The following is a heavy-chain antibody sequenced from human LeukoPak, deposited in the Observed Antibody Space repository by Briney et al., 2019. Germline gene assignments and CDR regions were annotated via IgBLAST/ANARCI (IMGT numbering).Heavy chain of an antibody. J-gene: IGHJ3*02. CDR1: GFTFSSYA. V-gene: IGHV3-23*01. D-gene: IGHD3-3*01. Sequence: GGSLRLSCAASGFTFSSYALSWVRQAPGKWLEWVSSHSGSGGSTYYADSGKGSFTISRVNSKNTLYLQMNSLKTEDTGVYYFARALDYDFWEDAFDIWGQGTMVTVSS. CDR2: HSGSGGST. CDR3: ARALDYDFWEDAFDI.